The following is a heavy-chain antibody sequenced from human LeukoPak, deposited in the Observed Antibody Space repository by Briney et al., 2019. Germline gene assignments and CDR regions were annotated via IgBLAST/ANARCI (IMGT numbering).Heavy chain of an antibody. V-gene: IGHV4-59*01. CDR2: IYYSGST. CDR1: GGSISSYY. CDR3: AREGYCSSTSCPGLSTNYYYGMDV. D-gene: IGHD2-2*01. Sequence: SETLSLTCTVSGGSISSYYWSWIRQPQGKGLEWIGYIYYSGSTNYNPSLKSRVTISVDTSKNQFSLKLSSVTAEDTAVYYCAREGYCSSTSCPGLSTNYYYGMDVWGKGTTVTVSS. J-gene: IGHJ6*04.